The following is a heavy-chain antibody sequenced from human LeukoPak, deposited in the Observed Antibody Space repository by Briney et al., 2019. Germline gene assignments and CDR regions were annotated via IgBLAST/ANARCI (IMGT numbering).Heavy chain of an antibody. V-gene: IGHV4-39*01. J-gene: IGHJ4*02. CDR1: GGSISSSSYY. D-gene: IGHD1-26*01. CDR3: ARLGGSYYADFDS. CDR2: IYYSGST. Sequence: SETLSLTCTASGGSISSSSYYWGWIRQPPGKGLEWIGSIYYSGSTYYNPSLKSRVTISVDTSKNQFSLKLNSVTAADTAVYYCARLGGSYYADFDSWGQGALVTVSS.